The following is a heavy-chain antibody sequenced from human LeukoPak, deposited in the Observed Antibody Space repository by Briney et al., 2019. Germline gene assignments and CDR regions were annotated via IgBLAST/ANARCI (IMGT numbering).Heavy chain of an antibody. Sequence: ASVKVSCKASGGTFSSYAISWVRQAPGQGLEWMGRIIPILGIANYAQKFQGRVTITADKSTSTAYMELSSLRSEDTAVYYCARDYPSGRGACLCGWFDPWGQGTLVTVSS. J-gene: IGHJ5*02. D-gene: IGHD2-21*02. CDR1: GGTFSSYA. CDR3: ARDYPSGRGACLCGWFDP. V-gene: IGHV1-69*04. CDR2: IIPILGIA.